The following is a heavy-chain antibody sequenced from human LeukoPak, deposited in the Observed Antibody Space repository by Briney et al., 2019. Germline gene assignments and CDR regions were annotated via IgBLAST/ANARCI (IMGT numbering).Heavy chain of an antibody. V-gene: IGHV4-34*01. Sequence: SETLSLTCAVYGGSFSGYYWSWIRQPPGKGLEWIGEINHSGSTNYNPSLKSRVTISVDTSKNQFSLKLSSVTAADTAVYYCARGNYGDYFFGYVRYYYYYYMDVWGKGTTVTVSS. CDR2: INHSGST. CDR3: ARGNYGDYFFGYVRYYYYYYMDV. J-gene: IGHJ6*03. D-gene: IGHD4-17*01. CDR1: GGSFSGYY.